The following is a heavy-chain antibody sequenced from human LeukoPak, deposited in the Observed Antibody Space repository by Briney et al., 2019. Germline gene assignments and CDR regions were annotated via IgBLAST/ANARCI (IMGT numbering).Heavy chain of an antibody. V-gene: IGHV1-18*01. J-gene: IGHJ6*02. D-gene: IGHD6-13*01. CDR3: ARSRAAAGLYYYGMDV. CDR1: GYTFTSYG. Sequence: ASVKVSCKASGYTFTSYGISWVRQAPGQGLAWMGWISAYNGNTNYAQKLQGRVTMTTDTSTSTAYMELRSLRSDDTAVYYCARSRAAAGLYYYGMDVWGQGTTVTVSS. CDR2: ISAYNGNT.